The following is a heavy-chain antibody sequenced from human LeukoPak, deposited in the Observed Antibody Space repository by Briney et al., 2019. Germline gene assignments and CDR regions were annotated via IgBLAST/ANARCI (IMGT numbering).Heavy chain of an antibody. Sequence: ASVKVSCKASGYTFTSYGISWVRQAPGQGLEWMGWISAYNGNTNYAQKLQGRVTMTTDTSTSTAYMELRSLRSDDTAVYYCARGLRTGGGFTTVTSYYFDYWGQGTLVTVSS. CDR1: GYTFTSYG. D-gene: IGHD4-11*01. V-gene: IGHV1-18*01. J-gene: IGHJ4*02. CDR2: ISAYNGNT. CDR3: ARGLRTGGGFTTVTSYYFDY.